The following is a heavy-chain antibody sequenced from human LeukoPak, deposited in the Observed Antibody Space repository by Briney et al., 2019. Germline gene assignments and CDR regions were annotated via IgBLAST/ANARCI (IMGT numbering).Heavy chain of an antibody. J-gene: IGHJ4*02. D-gene: IGHD2-8*02. CDR3: ARGFWSRYYDY. CDR2: FHYSGST. CDR1: GYPISSAYY. Sequence: PSETLSLTCTVSGYPISSAYYWGWIRQSPGKGLEWIGSFHYSGSTSYNPSLKSRVTISVDSSKNQFSLRLSSVTAADTAVYYCARGFWSRYYDYWGQGTLVTVSS. V-gene: IGHV4-38-2*02.